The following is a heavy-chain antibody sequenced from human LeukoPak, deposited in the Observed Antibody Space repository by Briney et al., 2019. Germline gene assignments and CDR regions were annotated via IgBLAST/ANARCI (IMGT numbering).Heavy chain of an antibody. CDR1: GFTVSTNY. D-gene: IGHD2-15*01. CDR3: ARQSGGSCYSSVDY. Sequence: GGSLRLSCAASGFTVSTNYMSWVRQAPGKGLEWVSIIYSGDTTYYADSVKGRFTISRDNSKNTLYLQMNSLRAEDTAIYYCARQSGGSCYSSVDYWGQGTLVTVSS. CDR2: IYSGDTT. J-gene: IGHJ4*02. V-gene: IGHV3-66*04.